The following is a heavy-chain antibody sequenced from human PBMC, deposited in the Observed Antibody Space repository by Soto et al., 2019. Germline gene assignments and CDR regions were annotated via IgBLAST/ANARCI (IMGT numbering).Heavy chain of an antibody. V-gene: IGHV4-59*01. Sequence: PSETLSLTCTVSGGSISSYYLSWIRQPPGKGLEWIGYIYYSGSTNYNPSLKSRVTISVDTSKNQFSLKLSSVTAADTAVYYCARVEASNWFDPWGQGTLVTVSS. J-gene: IGHJ5*02. CDR3: ARVEASNWFDP. CDR1: GGSISSYY. D-gene: IGHD1-1*01. CDR2: IYYSGST.